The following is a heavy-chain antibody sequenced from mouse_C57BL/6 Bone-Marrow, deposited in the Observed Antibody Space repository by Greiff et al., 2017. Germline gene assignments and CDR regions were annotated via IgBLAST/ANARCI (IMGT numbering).Heavy chain of an antibody. Sequence: QVQLQQPGAELVMPGASVKLSCKASGYTFTSYWMHWVKQRPGQGLEWIGEIDPSDSYTNYNQKFKGKSTLTVDKSSSTAYMQLSSLTSKDSAVYYCARWGDYTWFAYWGQGTLVTVSA. CDR1: GYTFTSYW. D-gene: IGHD2-13*01. CDR3: ARWGDYTWFAY. V-gene: IGHV1-69*01. J-gene: IGHJ3*01. CDR2: IDPSDSYT.